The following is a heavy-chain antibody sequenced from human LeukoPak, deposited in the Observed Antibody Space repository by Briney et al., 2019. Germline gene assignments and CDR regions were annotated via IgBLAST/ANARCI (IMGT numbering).Heavy chain of an antibody. J-gene: IGHJ5*02. D-gene: IGHD3-3*01. V-gene: IGHV3-66*02. CDR3: ARGDTILSFDP. CDR2: IYSGGST. Sequence: GGSLRLSCAASGFTVSSNYMSWVRQAPGKGLEWVSVIYSGGSTYYADSVKGRFTISRDNSKNTLYLRMNSLRAEDTAVYYCARGDTILSFDPWGQGTLVTVSS. CDR1: GFTVSSNY.